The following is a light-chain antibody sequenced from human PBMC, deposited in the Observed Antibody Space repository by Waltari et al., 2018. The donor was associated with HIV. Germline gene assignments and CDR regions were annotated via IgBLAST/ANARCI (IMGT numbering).Light chain of an antibody. CDR3: QSYDSSLSGWVV. CDR2: GTN. Sequence: QSVLTQPPSVSGAPGQRVTISCPGSSSHIGAGYDVHWYQQLPGTAPTLLIYGTNNRPSGVPDRFSGSKSGTSASLAITGLQAEDEAEYYCQSYDSSLSGWVVFGGGTKVTVL. V-gene: IGLV1-40*01. CDR1: SSHIGAGYD. J-gene: IGLJ2*01.